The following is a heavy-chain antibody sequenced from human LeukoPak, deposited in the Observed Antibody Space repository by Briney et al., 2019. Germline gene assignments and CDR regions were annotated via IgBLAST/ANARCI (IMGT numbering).Heavy chain of an antibody. D-gene: IGHD3-16*02. J-gene: IGHJ6*02. V-gene: IGHV4-31*03. CDR1: GGSISSGGYY. Sequence: PSQTLSLTCTVSGGSISSGGYYWSWIRQHPGKGLEWIGYVYYSGSTYYNPSLKSRVTISVDTSKNQFSLKLSSVTAADTAVYYCARGVGITFGGVIAQLYYYYGMDVWGQGTTVTVSS. CDR2: VYYSGST. CDR3: ARGVGITFGGVIAQLYYYYGMDV.